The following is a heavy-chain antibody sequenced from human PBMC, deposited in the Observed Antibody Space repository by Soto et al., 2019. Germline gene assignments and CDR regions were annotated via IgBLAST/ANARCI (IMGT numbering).Heavy chain of an antibody. CDR2: IIPIFGTA. CDR1: GGTFSSYA. Sequence: SVKVSCKASGGTFSSYAISWVRQAPGQGLEWMGGIIPIFGTANYAQKFQGRVTITADESTSTAYMELSSLRSEDTAVYYCESTVDTAIHGMDVWGQGTTVTVSS. J-gene: IGHJ6*02. D-gene: IGHD5-18*01. V-gene: IGHV1-69*13. CDR3: ESTVDTAIHGMDV.